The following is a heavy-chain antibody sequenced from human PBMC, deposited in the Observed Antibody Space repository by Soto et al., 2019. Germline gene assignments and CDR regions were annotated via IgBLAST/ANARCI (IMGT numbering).Heavy chain of an antibody. V-gene: IGHV3-33*01. CDR1: GFTFSSYG. Sequence: QVQLVESGGGVVQPGRSLRLSCAASGFTFSSYGMHWVRQAPGKGLEWVAVIWYDGSNKYYADSVKGRFTISRDNSKNTLYLQMNSLRAEDTAVYYCARDPEWQQLVHRSYYGMDVWGQGTTVTVSS. D-gene: IGHD6-13*01. J-gene: IGHJ6*02. CDR2: IWYDGSNK. CDR3: ARDPEWQQLVHRSYYGMDV.